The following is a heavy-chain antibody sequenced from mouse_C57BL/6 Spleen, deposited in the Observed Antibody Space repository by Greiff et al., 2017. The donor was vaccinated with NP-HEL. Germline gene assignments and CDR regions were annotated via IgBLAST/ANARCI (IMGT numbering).Heavy chain of an antibody. CDR3: ARWGNYDYFDY. Sequence: QVQLKESGAELVRPGTSVKVSCKASGYAFTNYLIEWVKQRPGQGLEWIGVINPGSGGTNYNEKFKGKATLTADKSSSTAYMQLSSLTSEDSAVCFCARWGNYDYFDYWGQGTTLTVSS. CDR1: GYAFTNYL. V-gene: IGHV1-54*01. CDR2: INPGSGGT. J-gene: IGHJ2*01. D-gene: IGHD2-1*01.